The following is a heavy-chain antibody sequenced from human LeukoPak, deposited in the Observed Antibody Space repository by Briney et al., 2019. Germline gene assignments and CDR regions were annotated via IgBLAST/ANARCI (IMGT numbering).Heavy chain of an antibody. Sequence: QPGGSLRLSCAASGFTFSNCGMHWVRQAPGKGLEWVAVIWFDGSNEYYADSVKGRFTISRDNSKNTLYVQMNSLRAEDTAVYYCARIGAGSSRDYWGQGTLVTVSS. D-gene: IGHD6-13*01. CDR3: ARIGAGSSRDY. CDR2: IWFDGSNE. V-gene: IGHV3-33*03. CDR1: GFTFSNCG. J-gene: IGHJ4*02.